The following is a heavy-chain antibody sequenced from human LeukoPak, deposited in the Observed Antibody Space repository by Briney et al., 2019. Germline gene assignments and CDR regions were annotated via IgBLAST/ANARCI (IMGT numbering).Heavy chain of an antibody. CDR1: GGSISSGSYY. V-gene: IGHV4-61*02. J-gene: IGHJ3*02. D-gene: IGHD1-26*01. Sequence: PSENLSLTCTVSGGSISSGSYYWSWIRQPAGKGLEWIGRIYTSGSTHYNPSLKSRVTISVDTSKNQFSLKLSSVTAAGTAVYYCAMSPLGGPDSRNYRGPSFDIWGQGTMVTVSS. CDR3: AMSPLGGPDSRNYRGPSFDI. CDR2: IYTSGST.